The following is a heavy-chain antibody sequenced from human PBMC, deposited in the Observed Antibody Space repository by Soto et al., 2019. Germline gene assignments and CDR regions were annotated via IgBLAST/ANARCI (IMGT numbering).Heavy chain of an antibody. CDR2: IYHAGSP. CDR3: GRGSSFRGDFEF. Sequence: SETLSLTCGVSGGSVFSSSWWTWLRQSPGKGLEWIGEIYHAGSPNYNPSFQSRVTILLDKSKNNFSLRLTSVAAADAATYYSGRGSSFRGDFEFWGQGTTVTVSS. J-gene: IGHJ3*01. D-gene: IGHD2-21*01. V-gene: IGHV4-4*02. CDR1: GGSVFSSSW.